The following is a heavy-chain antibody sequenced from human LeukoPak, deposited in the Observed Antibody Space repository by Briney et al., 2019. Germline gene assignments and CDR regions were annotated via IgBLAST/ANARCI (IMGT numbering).Heavy chain of an antibody. V-gene: IGHV3-7*01. Sequence: GGSLRLSCAVSGFTFSDHWMHWVRQAPGKGLEWVANIRQDGSEKYYVDSVKGRFTISRDNAKNSLYLQMNSLRAEDTAVYYCATEGGWPNWGQGTLVTVSS. CDR1: GFTFSDHW. J-gene: IGHJ4*02. D-gene: IGHD6-19*01. CDR2: IRQDGSEK. CDR3: ATEGGWPN.